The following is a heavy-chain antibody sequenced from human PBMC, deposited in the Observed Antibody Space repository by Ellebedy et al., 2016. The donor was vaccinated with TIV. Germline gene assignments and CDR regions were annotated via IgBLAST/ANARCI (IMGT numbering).Heavy chain of an antibody. CDR3: ARRPTYGPLEFFDY. CDR2: IYPGDSNT. Sequence: PGGSLRLSCKGSGYSFTNYWISWVRQMPGKGLEWMAIIYPGDSNTLYSPSFQGQVTISADKSIGTAYLQWSSLKASDSAMYYCARRPTYGPLEFFDYWGQGTLVTVSS. V-gene: IGHV5-51*01. D-gene: IGHD1-1*01. J-gene: IGHJ4*02. CDR1: GYSFTNYW.